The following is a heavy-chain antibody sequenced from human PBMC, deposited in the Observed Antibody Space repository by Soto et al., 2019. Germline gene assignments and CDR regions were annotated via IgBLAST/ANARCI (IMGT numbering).Heavy chain of an antibody. CDR2: IIPIFGTA. D-gene: IGHD3-10*01. J-gene: IGHJ6*02. Sequence: GASVKVXCKASGGTLSSYAISWVRQAPGQGLEWMGGIIPIFGTANYAQKFQGRVTITADESTSTAYMELSSLRSEDTAVYYCARGSYYYGSGSYHLYYYSGMDVWGQGTTVTVSS. V-gene: IGHV1-69*13. CDR1: GGTLSSYA. CDR3: ARGSYYYGSGSYHLYYYSGMDV.